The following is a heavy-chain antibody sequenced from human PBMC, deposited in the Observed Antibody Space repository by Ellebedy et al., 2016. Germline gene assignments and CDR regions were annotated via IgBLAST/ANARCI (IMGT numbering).Heavy chain of an antibody. CDR2: IYYSGST. D-gene: IGHD3-3*01. CDR1: GGSISSYY. Sequence: SETLSLTXTVSGGSISSYYWSWIRQPPGKGLEWIGYIYYSGSTNYNPSLKSRVTISVDTSKNQFSLKLSSVTAADTAVYYWARVENITIFGVVITGWFNPWGQGTLVTVSS. V-gene: IGHV4-59*13. J-gene: IGHJ5*02. CDR3: ARVENITIFGVVITGWFNP.